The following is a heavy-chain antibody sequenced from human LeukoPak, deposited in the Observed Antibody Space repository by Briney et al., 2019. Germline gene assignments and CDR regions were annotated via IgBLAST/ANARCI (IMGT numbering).Heavy chain of an antibody. CDR3: ARGNPPRAHPYSSGWYWWFDP. CDR1: GFTFSSYE. J-gene: IGHJ5*02. Sequence: GGPLRLSCAASGFTFSSYEMNWVRQAPGKGLEWVSYISSSGSTIYYADSVKGRFTISRDNAKNSLYLQMNSLRAEDTAVYYCARGNPPRAHPYSSGWYWWFDPWGQGTLVTVSS. D-gene: IGHD6-19*01. CDR2: ISSSGSTI. V-gene: IGHV3-48*03.